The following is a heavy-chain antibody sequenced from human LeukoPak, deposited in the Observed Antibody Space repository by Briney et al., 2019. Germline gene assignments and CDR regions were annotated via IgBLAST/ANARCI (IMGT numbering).Heavy chain of an antibody. Sequence: GGSLRLSCAASEFVFSDYYMSWVRQAPGKGLEWVSYISSGGDTKYYADSVKGRFTIPRDNAKNSLYLQMNNLRAEDTAVYYYAREMGGDYGSGTFFDLRGQGNMVTVSS. J-gene: IGHJ4*02. CDR3: AREMGGDYGSGTFFDL. CDR1: EFVFSDYY. CDR2: ISSGGDTK. V-gene: IGHV3-11*01. D-gene: IGHD3-10*01.